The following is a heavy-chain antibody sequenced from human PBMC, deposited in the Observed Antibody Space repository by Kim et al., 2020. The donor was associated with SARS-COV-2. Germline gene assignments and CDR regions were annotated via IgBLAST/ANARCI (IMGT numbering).Heavy chain of an antibody. CDR3: ARHDCSSTSCSNWFDP. Sequence: LKSRVPISVDTSKNQFSLKLSSVTAADTAVYYCARHDCSSTSCSNWFDPWGQGTLVTVSS. V-gene: IGHV4-39*01. D-gene: IGHD2-2*01. J-gene: IGHJ5*02.